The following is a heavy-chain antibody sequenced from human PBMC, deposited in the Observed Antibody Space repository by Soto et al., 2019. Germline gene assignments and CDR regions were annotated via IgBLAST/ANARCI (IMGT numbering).Heavy chain of an antibody. V-gene: IGHV1-69*13. J-gene: IGHJ6*02. Sequence: SVKVSCKACGGTFSSYAISWVRQAPGQGLEWMGGIIPIFETPSYAQKFQGRVTVTADESTSTAFMELTSLRSEDTAVYYCAFPPRAGYQYGMDVWGQGTTVTVSS. CDR1: GGTFSSYA. CDR3: AFPPRAGYQYGMDV. CDR2: IIPIFETP.